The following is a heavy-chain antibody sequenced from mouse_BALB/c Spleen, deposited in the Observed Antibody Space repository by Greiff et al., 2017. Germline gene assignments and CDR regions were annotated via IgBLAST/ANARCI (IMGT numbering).Heavy chain of an antibody. CDR1: GFNIKDYY. V-gene: IGHV14-1*02. CDR3: AKDGSGRAMDY. CDR2: IDPENGNT. Sequence: LVESGAELVKPGASVKLSCTASGFNIKDYYMHWVKQRPEQGLEWIGWIDPENGNTIYDPKFQGKASITADTSSNTAYLQLSSLTSEDTAVYYCAKDGSGRAMDYWGQGTSVTVSS. D-gene: IGHD1-1*02. J-gene: IGHJ4*01.